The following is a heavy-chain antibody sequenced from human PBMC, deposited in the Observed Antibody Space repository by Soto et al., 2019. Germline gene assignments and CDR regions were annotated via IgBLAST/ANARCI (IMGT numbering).Heavy chain of an antibody. CDR1: CYSITTGYS. CDR3: ARIYCSRTSCHINGMDI. CDR2: LHHSGTT. Sequence: SETLSLTCAVSCYSITTGYSWGWIRHPPGRVLEWIGTLHHSGTTYYNPSLKTLVTISLDTSKNQFSLKLSPVTDADTAVYYCARIYCSRTSCHINGMDIWGQGTTVTVSS. V-gene: IGHV4-38-2*01. D-gene: IGHD2-2*02. J-gene: IGHJ6*02.